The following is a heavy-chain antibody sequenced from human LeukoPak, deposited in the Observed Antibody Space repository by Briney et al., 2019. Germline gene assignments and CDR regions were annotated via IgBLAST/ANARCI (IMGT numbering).Heavy chain of an antibody. CDR2: INHSGST. D-gene: IGHD3-10*01. CDR3: ARRNYGGHGIYDY. V-gene: IGHV4-34*01. Sequence: SETLSLTCAVYGGSFSGYYWSWIRQPPGKGLEWIGEINHSGSTNYNPSLKSRVTISVDTSKNQFSLKLSSVTAADTAVYYCARRNYGGHGIYDYWGQGTLVTVSS. CDR1: GGSFSGYY. J-gene: IGHJ4*02.